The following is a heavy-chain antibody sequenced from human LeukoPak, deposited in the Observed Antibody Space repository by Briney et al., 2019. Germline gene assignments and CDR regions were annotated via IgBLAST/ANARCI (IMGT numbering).Heavy chain of an antibody. J-gene: IGHJ4*02. V-gene: IGHV1-8*01. Sequence: ASVKVSCKASGYTFTNYDFIWVRQASGQGLEWMGWMNPNNSKTGYAQKFQGRVTMTRDTSISTAYMELSSLRSEDTAVYYCATGLNTPHDFWGQGTLVTVSS. CDR1: GYTFTNYD. CDR2: MNPNNSKT. D-gene: IGHD5-18*01. CDR3: ATGLNTPHDF.